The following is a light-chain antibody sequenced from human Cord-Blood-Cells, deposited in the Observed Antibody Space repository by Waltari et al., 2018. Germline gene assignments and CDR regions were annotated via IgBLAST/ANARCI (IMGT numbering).Light chain of an antibody. V-gene: IGLV2-11*01. J-gene: IGLJ1*01. CDR2: DVS. Sequence: QSALTQPRSVPGSPGQAVTISCTVTSIDVGGYNYVSWYQQHPVKAPKLMIYDVSKRPSGVPDRFSGSKSGNTASLTISGLQAEDEADYYCCSYAGSYTYVFGTGTKVTVL. CDR1: SIDVGGYNY. CDR3: CSYAGSYTYV.